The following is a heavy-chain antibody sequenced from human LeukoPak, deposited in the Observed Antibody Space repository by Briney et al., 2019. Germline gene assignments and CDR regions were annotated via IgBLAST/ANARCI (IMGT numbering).Heavy chain of an antibody. CDR1: GGSFSGYY. CDR3: ARTLGWWLRGLDY. Sequence: SETLSLTCAVYGGSFSGYYWSWIRQPPEKGLEWIGEINHSGSINYNPSLKSRVTISVDTSKNQFSLKLSSVTAADTAVYYCARTLGWWLRGLDYWGQGTLVTVSS. D-gene: IGHD5-12*01. J-gene: IGHJ4*02. V-gene: IGHV4-34*01. CDR2: INHSGSI.